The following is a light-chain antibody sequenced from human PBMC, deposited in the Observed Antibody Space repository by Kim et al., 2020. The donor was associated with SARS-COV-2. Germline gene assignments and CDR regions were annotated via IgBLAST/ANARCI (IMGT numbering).Light chain of an antibody. CDR2: DAS. V-gene: IGKV1-5*01. J-gene: IGKJ1*01. CDR3: QQYDRDST. Sequence: DIQLTQSTSTLSASVGDRVTITCRASQSISTWLAWYQQKLGKAPKLLIFDASNLESGVPPRFSGSGSGTEFTLTISSLQPDDVATYYCQQYDRDSTFGQGTKVDIK. CDR1: QSISTW.